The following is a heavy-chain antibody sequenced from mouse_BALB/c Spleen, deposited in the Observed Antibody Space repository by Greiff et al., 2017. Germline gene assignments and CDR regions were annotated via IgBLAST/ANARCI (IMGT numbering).Heavy chain of an antibody. D-gene: IGHD1-1*01. V-gene: IGHV5-6*01. J-gene: IGHJ2*01. Sequence: EVQLVESGGDLVKPGGSLKLSCAASGFTFSSYGMSWVRQTPDKRLEWVTTISSGGSYTYYPDSVKGRFTISRDNAKNTLYLQMSSLKSEDTAMYYCARLTTVVGNYFDYWGQGTTLTVSS. CDR1: GFTFSSYG. CDR2: ISSGGSYT. CDR3: ARLTTVVGNYFDY.